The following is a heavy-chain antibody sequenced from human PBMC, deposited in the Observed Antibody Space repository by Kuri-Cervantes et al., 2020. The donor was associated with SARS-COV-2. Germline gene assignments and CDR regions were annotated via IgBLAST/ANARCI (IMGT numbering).Heavy chain of an antibody. Sequence: GGSLRLSCKGSGYSFTSYWIGWVRQMPGKGLEWMGIIYPGDSDTRYSPSFQGQVTISADKSISTAYLQWSSLKASDTAMYYCAGPETAYYVGYWGQGTLVTVSS. D-gene: IGHD3-10*02. CDR1: GYSFTSYW. V-gene: IGHV5-51*01. CDR3: AGPETAYYVGY. J-gene: IGHJ4*02. CDR2: IYPGDSDT.